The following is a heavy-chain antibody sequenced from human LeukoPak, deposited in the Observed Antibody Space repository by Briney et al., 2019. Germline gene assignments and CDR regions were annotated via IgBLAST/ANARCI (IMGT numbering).Heavy chain of an antibody. CDR1: GFTFSSYA. J-gene: IGHJ6*02. CDR3: AKVPGGYNSPVGIDV. Sequence: GGSLRLSCAPSGFTFSSYAMSWVRQAPGKGLEWVSGISSGGDRTYYADSVKGRFTISRDNLKNTLYLQMNSLRAEDTAVYYCAKVPGGYNSPVGIDVWGQGTTVTVSS. V-gene: IGHV3-23*01. CDR2: ISSGGDRT. D-gene: IGHD6-13*01.